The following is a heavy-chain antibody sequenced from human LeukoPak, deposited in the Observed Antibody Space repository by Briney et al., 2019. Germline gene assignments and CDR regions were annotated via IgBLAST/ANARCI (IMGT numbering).Heavy chain of an antibody. Sequence: PSETLSLTCTVSGGSISSYYWSWIRQPPGKGLEWIGYIYYSGSTNYNPSLKSRVTISVDTSKNQFSLKLSSVTAADSAVYYCARDLCSGGSCYSSDLYYYYGMDVWGQGTTVTVSS. CDR1: GGSISSYY. D-gene: IGHD2-15*01. CDR2: IYYSGST. CDR3: ARDLCSGGSCYSSDLYYYYGMDV. J-gene: IGHJ6*02. V-gene: IGHV4-59*12.